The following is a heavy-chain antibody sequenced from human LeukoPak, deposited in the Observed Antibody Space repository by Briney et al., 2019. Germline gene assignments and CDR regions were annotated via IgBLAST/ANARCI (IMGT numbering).Heavy chain of an antibody. CDR3: ARGGMHSSGLDY. Sequence: SETLSLTCAVYGGSFSDYYWSWIRQPPGKGLEWIGEINHSGSTNYNPSLKSRVTISIDTSKNQFSLKLSSVTAADTAVYYCARGGMHSSGLDYWGQGTLVTVSS. D-gene: IGHD3-22*01. CDR1: GGSFSDYY. J-gene: IGHJ4*02. V-gene: IGHV4-34*01. CDR2: INHSGST.